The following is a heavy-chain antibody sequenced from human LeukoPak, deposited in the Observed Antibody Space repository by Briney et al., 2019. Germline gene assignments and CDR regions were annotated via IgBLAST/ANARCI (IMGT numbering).Heavy chain of an antibody. CDR3: ARAGSSWYDY. V-gene: IGHV3-30*02. D-gene: IGHD6-13*01. CDR1: GFISSSYG. CDR2: IRYDGRNK. Sequence: GGSLRLSCAASGFISSSYGMHWVREAPGKGLGWVAFIRYDGRNKYYADSVKGRFTISRDNSKNTLYLQMNSLRAEDTAVYYCARAGSSWYDYWGQGTLVTVSS. J-gene: IGHJ4*02.